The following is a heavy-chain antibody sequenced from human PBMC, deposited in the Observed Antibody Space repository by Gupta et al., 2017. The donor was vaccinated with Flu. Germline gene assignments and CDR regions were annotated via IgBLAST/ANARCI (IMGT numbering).Heavy chain of an antibody. CDR1: GFTFGRYE. CDR3: ARWYCSGGSCYYHYYGMDV. D-gene: IGHD2-15*01. CDR2: ISSSGDSR. J-gene: IGHJ6*02. V-gene: IGHV3-48*03. Sequence: QLVESGGGLVQPGGSLRLSCAASGFTFGRYEMNGFRQAPGQGLEWVALISSSGDSRVYADSVKGRFTISRDNAKNLLYLQMNSLRGEDTAIYYCARWYCSGGSCYYHYYGMDVWGQGTTVTVS.